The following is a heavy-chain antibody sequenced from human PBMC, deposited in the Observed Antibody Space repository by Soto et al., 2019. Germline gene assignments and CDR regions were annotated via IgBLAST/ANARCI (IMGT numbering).Heavy chain of an antibody. V-gene: IGHV1-3*01. CDR1: GYTFTSYA. CDR3: ARDGYCSSTSCYVLGAFDI. CDR2: INAGNGNT. Sequence: ASVKVSCKASGYTFTSYAMHWVRQAPGQRLEWMGWINAGNGNTKYSQKFQGRVTITRDTSASTAYMELRSLRSDDTAVYYCARDGYCSSTSCYVLGAFDIWGQGTMVTVSS. D-gene: IGHD2-2*03. J-gene: IGHJ3*02.